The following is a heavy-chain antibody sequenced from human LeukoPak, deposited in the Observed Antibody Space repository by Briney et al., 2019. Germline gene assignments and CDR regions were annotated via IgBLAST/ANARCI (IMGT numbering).Heavy chain of an antibody. J-gene: IGHJ4*02. CDR3: ARGRVTMVRGRNRQKFDY. CDR1: GGSISSGTYY. CDR2: IYTSGST. V-gene: IGHV4-61*02. Sequence: PSETLSLTCTVSGGSISSGTYYWTWIRQPAGKGLEWIGRIYTSGSTNFNPSLKSRVSISLDTSQSQFSLKLSSVTAADTAVYYCARGRVTMVRGRNRQKFDYWGQGTLVTVSS. D-gene: IGHD3-10*01.